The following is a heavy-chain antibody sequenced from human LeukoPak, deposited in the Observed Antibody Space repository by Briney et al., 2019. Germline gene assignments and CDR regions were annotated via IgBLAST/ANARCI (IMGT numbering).Heavy chain of an antibody. V-gene: IGHV4-38-2*02. CDR1: GYSITNGYY. CDR2: IFHSGTT. CDR3: ARAHGGTLDY. J-gene: IGHJ4*02. Sequence: PSETLSLTCNVSGYSITNGYYWGWIRQSPGKGLEWIGSIFHSGTTFYNPSLKSRVTTSVDTSKNQFSLRLRSVTAADTAIYYCARAHGGTLDYWGQGTLVTVSS. D-gene: IGHD3-16*01.